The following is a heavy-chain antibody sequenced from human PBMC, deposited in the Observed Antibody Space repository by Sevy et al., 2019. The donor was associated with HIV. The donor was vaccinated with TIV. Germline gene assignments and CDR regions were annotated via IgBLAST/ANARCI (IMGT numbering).Heavy chain of an antibody. Sequence: GGYLRLSCAASGFSFDDYTMHWVRQAPGKGLEWVSFISWDGGITDYADPVRGRFTISRDNDKDSLSLQMNSLRTEDTALYYCAKVGAATAPVVSATPHYYYFYMDVWGKGTTVTVSS. V-gene: IGHV3-43*01. D-gene: IGHD2-21*01. J-gene: IGHJ6*03. CDR3: AKVGAATAPVVSATPHYYYFYMDV. CDR1: GFSFDDYT. CDR2: ISWDGGIT.